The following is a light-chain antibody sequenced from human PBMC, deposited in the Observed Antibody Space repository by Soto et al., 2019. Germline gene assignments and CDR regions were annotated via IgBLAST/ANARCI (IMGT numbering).Light chain of an antibody. V-gene: IGKV1-39*01. J-gene: IGKJ1*01. Sequence: DIQMTQSPSSLSASVVDRVTITCRASQSISSYLNWYQQKPGKAPKLLIYAASSLQSGVPSRFSGSGSGTDFTLTISSLQPEDFATYYCQQRKTFGQGTKVEIK. CDR3: QQRKT. CDR2: AAS. CDR1: QSISSY.